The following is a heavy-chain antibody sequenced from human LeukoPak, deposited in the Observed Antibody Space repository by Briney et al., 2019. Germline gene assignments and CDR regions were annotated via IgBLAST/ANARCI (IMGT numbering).Heavy chain of an antibody. D-gene: IGHD6-19*01. CDR2: ISSSGSTI. V-gene: IGHV3-11*01. Sequence: PGGSLRLSCAASGFTFSDYYMSWIRQAPGKGLEWVSYISSSGSTIYYADSVKGRFTISRDNAKNSLYLQMNSLRAEDTAVYYCARGPKDFRPQKWLVRDDAFDIWGQGTMVTVSS. CDR1: GFTFSDYY. CDR3: ARGPKDFRPQKWLVRDDAFDI. J-gene: IGHJ3*02.